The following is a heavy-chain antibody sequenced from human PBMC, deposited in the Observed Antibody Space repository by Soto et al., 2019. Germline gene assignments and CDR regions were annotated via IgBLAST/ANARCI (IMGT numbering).Heavy chain of an antibody. CDR1: GFTFSSYW. V-gene: IGHV3-7*03. D-gene: IGHD2-2*01. J-gene: IGHJ4*02. Sequence: GGSLRLSCAASGFTFSSYWMSWVRQAPGKGLEWVANIKQDGSEKYYVDSVKGRFTISRDNAKNSLYLQMNSLRAEDTAVYYCARAGLIGSIAVVPAAYFDYWGQGTLVTVSS. CDR2: IKQDGSEK. CDR3: ARAGLIGSIAVVPAAYFDY.